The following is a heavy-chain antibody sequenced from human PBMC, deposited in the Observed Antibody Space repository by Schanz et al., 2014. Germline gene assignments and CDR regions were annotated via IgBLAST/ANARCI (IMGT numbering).Heavy chain of an antibody. D-gene: IGHD2-15*01. J-gene: IGHJ4*02. CDR3: ATENWWTVEK. CDR1: GFIFNDYY. CDR2: ISSSSDYI. V-gene: IGHV3-11*06. Sequence: QVQLVESGGGLVKPGGSLRLSCAASGFIFNDYYMNWIRQAPGKGLGWVSFISSSSDYINYADSVKGRFTISRVDAKNSVHLQMNSLRAEDTAVYYCATENWWTVEKWGQGTLVTVSS.